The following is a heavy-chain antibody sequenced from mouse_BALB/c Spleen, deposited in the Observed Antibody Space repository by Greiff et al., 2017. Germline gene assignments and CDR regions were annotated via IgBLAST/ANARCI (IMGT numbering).Heavy chain of an antibody. D-gene: IGHD1-2*01. J-gene: IGHJ4*01. Sequence: EVKLMESGGGLVKPGGSLKLSCAASGFTFSSYAMSWVRQSPEKRLEWVAEISSGGSYTYYPDTVTGRFTISRDNAKNTLYLEMSSLRSEDTAMYYCATITTATSAMDYWGQGTSVTVSS. CDR3: ATITTATSAMDY. V-gene: IGHV5-9-4*01. CDR2: ISSGGSYT. CDR1: GFTFSSYA.